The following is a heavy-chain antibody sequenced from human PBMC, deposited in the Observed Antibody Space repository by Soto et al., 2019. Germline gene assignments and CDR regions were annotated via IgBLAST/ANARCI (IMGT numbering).Heavy chain of an antibody. J-gene: IGHJ4*02. D-gene: IGHD1-1*01. Sequence: QVHLVQSGAEVKKPGASVKVSCKASGYTFTSYGITWVRQAPGQGLDWMGWISAHTGNTDYAQKLQGRVIVTRDTSTSTAYMELRSLRSDDTAVYYCARGRYGDYWGQGALVTVSS. CDR1: GYTFTSYG. V-gene: IGHV1-18*01. CDR3: ARGRYGDY. CDR2: ISAHTGNT.